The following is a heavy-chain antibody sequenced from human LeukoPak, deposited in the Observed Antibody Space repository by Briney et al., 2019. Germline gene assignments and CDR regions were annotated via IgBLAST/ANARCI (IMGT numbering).Heavy chain of an antibody. D-gene: IGHD2-15*01. V-gene: IGHV1-69*13. Sequence: ASVKVSCKASGGTFSRFTISWVRQAPGQGFEWMGGITPIFGTANFAQKFQGRVSITADESTSTAFMELSSLKSEDTAVYYCAREVGAAYYFDYWGLGTLVTVSS. CDR3: AREVGAAYYFDY. CDR1: GGTFSRFT. CDR2: ITPIFGTA. J-gene: IGHJ4*02.